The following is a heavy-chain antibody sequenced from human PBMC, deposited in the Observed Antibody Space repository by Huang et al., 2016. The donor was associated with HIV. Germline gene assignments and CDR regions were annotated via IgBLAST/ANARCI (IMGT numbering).Heavy chain of an antibody. Sequence: QVQLVQSGAEVKKPGASVKVSCKASGFNFNNYDFNWVRQASGQGLELMGWINPKSGNTGDAHKFQGRVTITRNTSITTAYMELRSLRSEDTAVYYCARARGFLYDSTGYYSRYYFDSWGQGTLVTISS. CDR2: INPKSGNT. J-gene: IGHJ4*02. D-gene: IGHD3-22*01. CDR1: GFNFNNYD. V-gene: IGHV1-8*03. CDR3: ARARGFLYDSTGYYSRYYFDS.